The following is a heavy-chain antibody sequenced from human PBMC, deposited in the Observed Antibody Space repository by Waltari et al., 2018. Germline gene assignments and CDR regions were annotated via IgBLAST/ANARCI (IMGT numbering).Heavy chain of an antibody. J-gene: IGHJ5*02. CDR3: ARHWKKSGYRFDP. V-gene: IGHV4-39*01. CDR1: GGSISSSRYY. Sequence: QLQLQESGPGLVKPSETLSLTCTVSGGSISSSRYYWGWIRQSPGKGLEWIGSIYYRGSTSYNPTLKSRVTISGDTSKNQFSLKRSSVTAADTAVYYCARHWKKSGYRFDPWGQGTLVTVSS. D-gene: IGHD5-12*01. CDR2: IYYRGST.